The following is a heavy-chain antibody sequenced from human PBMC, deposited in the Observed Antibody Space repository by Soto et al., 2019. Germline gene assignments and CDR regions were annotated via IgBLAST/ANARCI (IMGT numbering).Heavy chain of an antibody. V-gene: IGHV4-31*03. D-gene: IGHD3-10*01. CDR3: ARDRVLELNAFDI. CDR2: IYYSGST. J-gene: IGHJ3*02. CDR1: GGSISSGVYY. Sequence: SETLSLTCTVSGGSISSGVYYWSWIRQHPGKGLEWIGYIYYSGSTYYNPSLKSRVTISVDTSKNQFSLKLSSVTAADTAVYYCARDRVLELNAFDIWGQGTMVTVSS.